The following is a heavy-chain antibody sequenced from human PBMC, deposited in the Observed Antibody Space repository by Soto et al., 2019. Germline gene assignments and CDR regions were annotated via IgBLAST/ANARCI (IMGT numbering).Heavy chain of an antibody. CDR3: ARTLPHRQLIDS. D-gene: IGHD1-1*01. CDR2: IYNSGRY. Sequence: LSLTCTVSGGFIWGWIRQSPDKGLEWIGYIYNSGRYNYNPSLESRLTISIDTSKNQFSLRLASVTAADTAVYYCARTLPHRQLIDSCSKGTLVTGSS. J-gene: IGHJ4*02. V-gene: IGHV4-59*01. CDR1: GGFI.